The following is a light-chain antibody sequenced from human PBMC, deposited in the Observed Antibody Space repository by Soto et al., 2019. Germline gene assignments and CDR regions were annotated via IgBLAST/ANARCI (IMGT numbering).Light chain of an antibody. J-gene: IGKJ2*01. V-gene: IGKV1-39*01. CDR3: QQSYSTLPYT. CDR1: QSISSY. CDR2: AAS. Sequence: DLQMTPSPSSLSASVGDRVTITCPASQSISSYLNWYQQKPGKAPKLLIYAASSLQSGVPSRFSGSGSGTDFTLTISSLQPEDFATYYCQQSYSTLPYTFGQGTKLEIK.